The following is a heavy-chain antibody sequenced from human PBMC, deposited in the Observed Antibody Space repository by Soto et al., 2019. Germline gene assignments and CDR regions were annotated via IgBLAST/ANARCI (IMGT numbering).Heavy chain of an antibody. CDR2: IIPIFGTP. CDR1: GGTFSTYT. Sequence: GASVKVSCKASGGTFSTYTFSWVRQAPGQGLEWMGRIIPIFGTPYYAQKFQGRVTITADKSTSTVYMELSSLGSDDTAVYFCARGLECRGYCLDKPTWFGPWGPGPMLTV. V-gene: IGHV1-69*06. D-gene: IGHD2-15*01. J-gene: IGHJ5*02. CDR3: ARGLECRGYCLDKPTWFGP.